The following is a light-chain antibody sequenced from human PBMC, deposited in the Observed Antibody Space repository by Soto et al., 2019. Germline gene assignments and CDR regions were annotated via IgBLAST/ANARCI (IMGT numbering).Light chain of an antibody. J-gene: IGLJ1*01. Sequence: QSVLTQPASVSGPPGQSITISCTGTSGDVGNYNLVSWYQQHPGKAPKLMIYEVNKWPSGVSNRFSGSKSGNTASLTISGLQAEDEADYYCCSYVGSSASYVFGTGTKVTAL. CDR3: CSYVGSSASYV. V-gene: IGLV2-23*02. CDR1: SGDVGNYNL. CDR2: EVN.